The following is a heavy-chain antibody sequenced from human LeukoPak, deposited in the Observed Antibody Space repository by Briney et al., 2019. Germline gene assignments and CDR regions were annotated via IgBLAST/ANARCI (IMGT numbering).Heavy chain of an antibody. D-gene: IGHD1-1*01. CDR2: IYYSGST. CDR1: GGSISSYY. Sequence: SETLSLTCTVSGGSISSYYWSWIRQSPGKGLEWIGYIYYSGSTNYNPSLKSRVTISVDTSKNQFSLKLSSVTAADAAVYYCARGAPTGLYYFDYWGQGTLVTVSS. J-gene: IGHJ4*02. CDR3: ARGAPTGLYYFDY. V-gene: IGHV4-59*01.